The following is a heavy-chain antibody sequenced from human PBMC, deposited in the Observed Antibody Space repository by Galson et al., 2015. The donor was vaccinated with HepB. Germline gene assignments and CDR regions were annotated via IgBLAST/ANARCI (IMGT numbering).Heavy chain of an antibody. CDR1: GGSISSGGYY. Sequence: TLSLTCAVSGGSISSGGYYWSWIRQPPGKGLEWIGYIYYSGSTYYNPSLKSRVTTSEDTSKNQFSLKLSSVTAADTAVYYCARGGRYDILTGYLYYFDYWGQGTLVTVSS. J-gene: IGHJ4*02. V-gene: IGHV4-30-4*01. CDR2: IYYSGST. CDR3: ARGGRYDILTGYLYYFDY. D-gene: IGHD3-9*01.